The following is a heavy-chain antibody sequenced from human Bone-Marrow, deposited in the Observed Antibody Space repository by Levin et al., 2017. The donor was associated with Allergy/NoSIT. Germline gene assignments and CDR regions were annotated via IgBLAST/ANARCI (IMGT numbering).Heavy chain of an antibody. V-gene: IGHV1-2*06. D-gene: IGHD2-2*01. CDR2: INPNSGGT. Sequence: GGSLRLSCKASGYTFTGYYMHWVRQAPGQGLEWMGRINPNSGGTNYAQKFQGRVTMTRDTSISTAYMELSRLRSDDTAVYYCARNVGTSCYFDYWGQGTLVTVSS. J-gene: IGHJ4*02. CDR1: GYTFTGYY. CDR3: ARNVGTSCYFDY.